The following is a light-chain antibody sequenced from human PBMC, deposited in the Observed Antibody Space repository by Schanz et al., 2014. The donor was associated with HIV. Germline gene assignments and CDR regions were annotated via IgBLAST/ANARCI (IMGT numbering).Light chain of an antibody. V-gene: IGLV2-14*03. J-gene: IGLJ2*01. Sequence: QSALTQPASVSGSPGQSITISCTGTSSDIGAYNYVSWYQQHPGKAPKLMIYDVSNRPSGVSNRFSGSKSGYTASLTISGLQAEDEADYYCQSYDSSLSVVVFGGGTKLTVL. CDR3: QSYDSSLSVVV. CDR1: SSDIGAYNY. CDR2: DVS.